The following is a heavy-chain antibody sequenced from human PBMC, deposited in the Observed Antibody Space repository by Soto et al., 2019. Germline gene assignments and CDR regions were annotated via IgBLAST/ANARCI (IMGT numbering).Heavy chain of an antibody. V-gene: IGHV3-30*18. J-gene: IGHJ4*02. CDR1: GCTFSSYG. CDR2: ISYDGSNK. CDR3: ANEWELTFRY. D-gene: IGHD1-26*01. Sequence: QVQLVESGGGVVQPGRSLRLSCGASGCTFSSYGMHWVRQAPGKGLEWVAVISYDGSNKYYADSVKGRFTISRDNSKNTLYLQMNSLRAEDTAVYYCANEWELTFRYWGQGTLVTVSS.